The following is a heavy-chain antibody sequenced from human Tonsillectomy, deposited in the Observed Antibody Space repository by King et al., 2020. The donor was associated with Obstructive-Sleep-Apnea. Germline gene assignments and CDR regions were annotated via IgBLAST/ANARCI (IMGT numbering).Heavy chain of an antibody. J-gene: IGHJ6*02. Sequence: VQLVESGGGVVQPGRSLRLSCAASGFTFRSYAMHWVRQAPGKGLEWVAVISYDGNNKYYADSVKGRFTISRDNSMNTLYLQMSSLRAEDTAVYFCASDRQRGIAARHVLHYYYYGMDVWGQGTTVTVSS. CDR3: ASDRQRGIAARHVLHYYYYGMDV. CDR1: GFTFRSYA. CDR2: ISYDGNNK. D-gene: IGHD6-6*01. V-gene: IGHV3-30*04.